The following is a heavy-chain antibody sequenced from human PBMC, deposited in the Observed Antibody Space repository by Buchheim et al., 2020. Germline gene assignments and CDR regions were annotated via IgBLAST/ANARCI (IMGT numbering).Heavy chain of an antibody. D-gene: IGHD6-13*01. CDR2: IYSGGST. CDR3: ARDAGYSSSWQELGFDY. CDR1: GFTFSSNY. J-gene: IGHJ4*02. V-gene: IGHV3-66*01. Sequence: EVQLVESGGGLVQPGGSLRLSCAASGFTFSSNYMSWVRQAPGKGLECVSFIYSGGSTYYSDSVKGRFTISRDNSKNTTSLQMNSLRTEDTAVYYWARDAGYSSSWQELGFDYWGQGTL.